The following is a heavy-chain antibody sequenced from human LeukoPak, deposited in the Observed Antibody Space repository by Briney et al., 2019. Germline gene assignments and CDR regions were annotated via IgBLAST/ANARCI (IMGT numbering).Heavy chain of an antibody. CDR1: GFTFSSYS. D-gene: IGHD3-9*01. CDR2: ISSSSSYI. V-gene: IGHV3-21*01. CDR3: ARGYDILTGSDY. Sequence: GGSLRPSCAASGFTFSSYSMNWVRQARGKGLEWVSSISSSSSYIYYADSVKGRFTISRDNAKNSLYLQMNSLRAEDTAVYYCARGYDILTGSDYWGQGTLVTVSS. J-gene: IGHJ4*02.